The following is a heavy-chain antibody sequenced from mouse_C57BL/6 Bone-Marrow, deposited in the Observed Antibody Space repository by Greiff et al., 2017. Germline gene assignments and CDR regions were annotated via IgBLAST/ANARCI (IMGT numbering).Heavy chain of an antibody. CDR3: GRDALDTPAMDY. J-gene: IGHJ4*01. CDR2: SRNKANDYTT. Sequence: EVKVVESGGGLVQSGRSLRLSCATSGFTFSDFYMEWVRQAPGQGLEWIAASRNKANDYTTEYSASVKGRFIVSRDTSPSILYLQMHAMRAEDTAIYYCGRDALDTPAMDYWGQGTSVTVSS. V-gene: IGHV7-1*01. CDR1: GFTFSDFY.